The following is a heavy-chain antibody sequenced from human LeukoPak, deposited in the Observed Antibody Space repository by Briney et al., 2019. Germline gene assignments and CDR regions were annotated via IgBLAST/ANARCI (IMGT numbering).Heavy chain of an antibody. J-gene: IGHJ4*02. CDR2: TYYRSKWYN. V-gene: IGHV6-1*01. CDR3: ARVKFSRSGSYYCFDY. CDR1: GDSVSSNSAA. Sequence: SQTLSLTCAISGDSVSSNSAAWNWIRQSPSRGLEWLGRTYYRSKWYNDYAVSVKSRITINPDTSKNQFSLQLNSVTAADTAVYYCARVKFSRSGSYYCFDYWGQGTLVTVSS. D-gene: IGHD1-26*01.